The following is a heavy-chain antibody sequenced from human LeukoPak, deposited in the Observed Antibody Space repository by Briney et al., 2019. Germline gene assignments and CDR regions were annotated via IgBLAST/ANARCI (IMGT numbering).Heavy chain of an antibody. Sequence: GESLKISCEASGYSFSSYWIGWVRQMPGKGLECLGIIYPSDSYTRYSPSFQGQVTISADKSINTAYLQWSSLKASDTAIYYCAKHAYSDSTSAFDFWGQGTMVTVSS. CDR3: AKHAYSDSTSAFDF. CDR2: IYPSDSYT. J-gene: IGHJ3*01. V-gene: IGHV5-51*01. D-gene: IGHD4-11*01. CDR1: GYSFSSYW.